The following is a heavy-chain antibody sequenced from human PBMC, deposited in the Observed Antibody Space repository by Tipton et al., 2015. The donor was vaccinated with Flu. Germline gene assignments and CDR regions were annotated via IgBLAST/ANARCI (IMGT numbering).Heavy chain of an antibody. CDR2: IHRSGNT. J-gene: IGHJ4*02. D-gene: IGHD3-10*02. CDR3: ARHTGDSVRGVIDY. CDR1: GESMGINYY. Sequence: TLSLTCSVSGESMGINYYWGWIRQPPGEGLEWIGNIHRSGNTYHNPSLRSRVTMSVDSSRNQFSLRLSSVTAADTAAYYCARHTGDSVRGVIDYWGQGTLVTVSS. V-gene: IGHV4-38-2*01.